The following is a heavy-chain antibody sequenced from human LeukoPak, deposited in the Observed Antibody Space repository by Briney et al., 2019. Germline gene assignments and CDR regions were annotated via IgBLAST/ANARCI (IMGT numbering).Heavy chain of an antibody. D-gene: IGHD4-17*01. V-gene: IGHV4-4*07. J-gene: IGHJ4*02. Sequence: SGTLSLTCTVSGGSIGSYYWSWIRQPAGKGLEWIGRIYTSGSTNYNPSLKSRVTMSVDTSKNQFSLKLSSVTAADTAVYYCARVTGIYGDYYFDYWGQGTLVTVSS. CDR3: ARVTGIYGDYYFDY. CDR1: GGSIGSYY. CDR2: IYTSGST.